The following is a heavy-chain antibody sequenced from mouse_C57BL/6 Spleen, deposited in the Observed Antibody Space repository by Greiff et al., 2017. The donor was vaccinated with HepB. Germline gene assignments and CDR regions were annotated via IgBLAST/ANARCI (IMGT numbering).Heavy chain of an antibody. CDR1: GFSLTSYG. V-gene: IGHV2-6-1*01. CDR2: ICSDGST. CDR3: ARHRDGGYFDY. D-gene: IGHD3-3*01. J-gene: IGHJ2*01. Sequence: VQLKESGPGLVAPSQSLSITCTVSGFSLTSYGVHWVRQPPGKGLEWLVVICSDGSTTYNSARKSRLSISKDNSKSQVVLKMNSLQTDDTAMYFCARHRDGGYFDYGGQGTTLTVSS.